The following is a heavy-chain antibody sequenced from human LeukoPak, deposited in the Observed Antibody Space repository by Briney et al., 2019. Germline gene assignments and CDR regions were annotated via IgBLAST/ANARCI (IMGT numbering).Heavy chain of an antibody. V-gene: IGHV3-30*04. CDR3: ARGIYGDYVGGIGRWFDP. CDR1: GFTFSSYA. Sequence: GRSLRLSCAASGFTFSSYAMHWVRQAPGKGLEWVAVISYDGSNKYYADSVKGRFTISRDNAKNSLYLQMNSLRAEDTAVYYCARGIYGDYVGGIGRWFDPWGQGTLVTVSS. D-gene: IGHD4-17*01. J-gene: IGHJ5*02. CDR2: ISYDGSNK.